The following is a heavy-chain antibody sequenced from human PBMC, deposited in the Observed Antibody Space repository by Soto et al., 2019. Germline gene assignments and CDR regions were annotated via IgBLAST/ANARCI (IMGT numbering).Heavy chain of an antibody. Sequence: PSETLSLTCTVSGGSISSGDYYWSWIRQPPGKGLEWIGYIYYSGSTYYNPSLKSRVTISVDTSKNQFSLKLSSVTAADTAVYYCAREHDSSGYFDYWGQGTQVT. CDR3: AREHDSSGYFDY. J-gene: IGHJ4*02. CDR2: IYYSGST. D-gene: IGHD3-22*01. V-gene: IGHV4-30-4*01. CDR1: GGSISSGDYY.